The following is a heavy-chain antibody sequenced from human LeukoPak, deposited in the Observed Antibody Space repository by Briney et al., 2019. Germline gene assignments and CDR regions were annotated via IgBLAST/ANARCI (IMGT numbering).Heavy chain of an antibody. CDR2: ISSSSSYI. CDR3: ARDVCSSTSCYAFDY. J-gene: IGHJ4*02. CDR1: GFTFSNYA. V-gene: IGHV3-21*01. D-gene: IGHD2-2*01. Sequence: GGSLRLSCAASGFTFSNYAMSWVRQAPGKGLEWVSSISSSSSYIYYADSVKGRFTISRDNAKNSLYLQMNSLRAEDTAVYYCARDVCSSTSCYAFDYWGQGTLVTVSS.